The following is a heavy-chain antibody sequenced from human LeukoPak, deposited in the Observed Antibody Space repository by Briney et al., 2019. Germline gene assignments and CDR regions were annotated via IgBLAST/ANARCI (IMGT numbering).Heavy chain of an antibody. CDR3: ARAAVTTSRYFQH. J-gene: IGHJ1*01. V-gene: IGHV4-59*01. CDR2: IYNSGHT. CDR1: GGSISNYY. Sequence: SETLSLTCTVSGGSISNYYWSWIRQPPGKGLEWIGYIYNSGHTNYNPSLKNRVTISEDTSKNQLSLKLSSVTAADTAVYCCARAAVTTSRYFQHWGQGTLVTVSS. D-gene: IGHD4-17*01.